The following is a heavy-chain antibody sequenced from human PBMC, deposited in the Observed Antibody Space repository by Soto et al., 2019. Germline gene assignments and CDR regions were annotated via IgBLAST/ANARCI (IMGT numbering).Heavy chain of an antibody. CDR3: ARVPDY. Sequence: QLQLQESGSGLVTPSQTLSLTCAVSGVSISSGGYSWSWIRQPPGKGLEWIGYMYHSGSTYYNPSLKSRGTISIDRSKNQFSLKLSSVTAADTAGYYGARVPDYWGPGILGTGSS. D-gene: IGHD2-2*01. CDR1: GVSISSGGYS. CDR2: MYHSGST. V-gene: IGHV4-30-2*01. J-gene: IGHJ4*02.